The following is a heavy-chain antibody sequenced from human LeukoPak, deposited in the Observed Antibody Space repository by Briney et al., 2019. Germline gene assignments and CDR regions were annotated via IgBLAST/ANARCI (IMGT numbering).Heavy chain of an antibody. CDR1: GGSFSDYY. V-gene: IGHV4-34*01. D-gene: IGHD2-15*01. J-gene: IGHJ6*03. CDR3: ARMRGGGIGYHYYVDV. CDR2: INHSGST. Sequence: PSETLSLTCAVYGGSFSDYYWSWIRQPPGKGLEWIGEINHSGSTNYNPSLKSRVSISVDTSKNQFSLKLPSVTAADTAVYSCARMRGGGIGYHYYVDVWGKGTTVIVSS.